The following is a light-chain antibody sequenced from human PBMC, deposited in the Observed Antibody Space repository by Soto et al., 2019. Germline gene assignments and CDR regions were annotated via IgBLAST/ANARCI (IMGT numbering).Light chain of an antibody. CDR3: LHDYNYPRT. J-gene: IGKJ1*01. Sequence: AIQMTQSPSSLSASVGDRVIITCRASQGIRSELAWYQQKPGKAPDLLIYAASTLQPGVPDRFSGSGSGTDFTLTISNLQPEDFATYYCLHDYNYPRTFGQGTKVEIK. CDR2: AAS. CDR1: QGIRSE. V-gene: IGKV1-6*01.